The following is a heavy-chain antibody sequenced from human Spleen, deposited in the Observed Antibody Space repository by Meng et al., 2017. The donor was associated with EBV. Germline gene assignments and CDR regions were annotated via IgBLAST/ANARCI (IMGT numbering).Heavy chain of an antibody. CDR2: LIPKSDAP. V-gene: IGHV1-69*01. CDR1: GGTFRSDA. D-gene: IGHD3-10*01. J-gene: IGHJ4*02. CDR3: ASESGRGFTPDY. Sequence: QVQLQQSGAEVKKPGASVKVSCKTSGGTFRSDAVSWVRQAPGQGLEWLGGLIPKSDAPYYAQKFQDRVTITADESTSTHYMDLRGLRSEDTAVYYCASESGRGFTPDYWGQGTLVTVSS.